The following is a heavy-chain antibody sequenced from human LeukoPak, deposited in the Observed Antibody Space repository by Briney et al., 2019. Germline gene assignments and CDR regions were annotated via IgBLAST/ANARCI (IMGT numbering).Heavy chain of an antibody. D-gene: IGHD4-17*01. CDR1: GFTFSDHH. J-gene: IGHJ4*02. CDR3: ARDPLHYGDYVDWDY. Sequence: GGSLRLSCAASGFTFSDHHMDWVRQAPGKGLEWVGRTRNKANSYTTEYAASVKGRFTISRDDSNNSLYLQVNSLNTEHTAVYYCARDPLHYGDYVDWDYWGQGTLVTVSS. V-gene: IGHV3-72*01. CDR2: TRNKANSYTT.